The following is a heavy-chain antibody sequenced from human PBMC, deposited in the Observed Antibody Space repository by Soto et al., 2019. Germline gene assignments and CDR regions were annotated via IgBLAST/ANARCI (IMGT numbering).Heavy chain of an antibody. CDR3: ARATMARGVPLHFDY. CDR2: IESGGSN. CDR1: VEAFSGHY. J-gene: IGHJ4*02. Sequence: QVQLQQWGTRLLKPSETLSLTCAVFVEAFSGHYWSWIRQPPGKGLVCIGEIESGGSNNYNPSLKSRVTMSVVTTRKLYSLRLNSVIAADTAVYYCARATMARGVPLHFDYWGKGTLVTASS. D-gene: IGHD3-10*01. V-gene: IGHV4-34*02.